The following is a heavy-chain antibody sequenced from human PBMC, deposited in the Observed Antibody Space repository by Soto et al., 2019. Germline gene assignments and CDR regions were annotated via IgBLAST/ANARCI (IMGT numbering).Heavy chain of an antibody. CDR2: INPNSGGT. V-gene: IGHV1-2*02. CDR3: ASAAVTGTAGLDF. CDR1: GGAFSSYA. D-gene: IGHD6-19*01. Sequence: GASVKVYCKASGGAFSSYAISWVRQAPGQGLGWMGWINPNSGGTKSAEKFQGRVTMTRDTSISTAYMELSRLTSDDTAVYYCASAAVTGTAGLDFWGQGTQVTVSS. J-gene: IGHJ4*02.